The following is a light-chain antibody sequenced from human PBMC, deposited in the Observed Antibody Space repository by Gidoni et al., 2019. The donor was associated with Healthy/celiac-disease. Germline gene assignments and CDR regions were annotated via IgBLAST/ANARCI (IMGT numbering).Light chain of an antibody. Sequence: ELVMTQSPATLSVSPGERATLSCRASQSVSSNLAWYQQKPGQAPRRLIYGASTRATGIPARFSGSGSGTEFTLTISSLQSEDFAVYYCQQYNNWPPWTFGQGTKVEIK. CDR1: QSVSSN. V-gene: IGKV3-15*01. CDR2: GAS. J-gene: IGKJ1*01. CDR3: QQYNNWPPWT.